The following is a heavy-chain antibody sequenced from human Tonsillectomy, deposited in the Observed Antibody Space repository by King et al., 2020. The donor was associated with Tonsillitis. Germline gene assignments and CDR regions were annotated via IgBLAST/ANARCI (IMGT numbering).Heavy chain of an antibody. V-gene: IGHV4-39*01. J-gene: IGHJ5*02. CDR3: ASTYCRATTCPLGNWFDP. Sequence: HLQLQESGPGLVKPSETLSLTCTVSGGSISRSSYYWGWIRQPPGKGLEWIGSLYYIGNTHYKPSLKSRVTISVDTAKNQVSLKLISVTAADTAVYYCASTYCRATTCPLGNWFDPWGQGTLVTVSS. CDR1: GGSISRSSYY. D-gene: IGHD2-2*01. CDR2: LYYIGNT.